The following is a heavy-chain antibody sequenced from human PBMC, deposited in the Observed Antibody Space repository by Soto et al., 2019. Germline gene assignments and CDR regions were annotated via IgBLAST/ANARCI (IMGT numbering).Heavy chain of an antibody. V-gene: IGHV1-3*01. Sequence: EASVKVSFKASGYTFTSYAMHWVLQAPGQRVEWMGWINAGNGNTKYSQKFQGRVTITRDTSASTAYMELSSLRSEDTAVYYCARDFTGSYLGLDYWGQGTLVTVSS. CDR1: GYTFTSYA. CDR3: ARDFTGSYLGLDY. CDR2: INAGNGNT. D-gene: IGHD1-26*01. J-gene: IGHJ4*02.